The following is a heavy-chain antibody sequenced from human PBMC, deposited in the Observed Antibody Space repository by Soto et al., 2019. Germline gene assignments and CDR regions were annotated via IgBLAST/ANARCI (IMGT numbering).Heavy chain of an antibody. V-gene: IGHV4-59*08. J-gene: IGHJ4*01. CDR3: ARLGDYYQAFDY. Sequence: SETLSLTCTVSGSPISDNYWSWFRQAPGQGLEWVGYIYYTGTTTYNPSVKSRVTISLDTSKSQFSLILRSVTAADTAVYYCARLGDYYQAFDYRGHGTLVTVSS. D-gene: IGHD3-22*01. CDR2: IYYTGTT. CDR1: GSPISDNY.